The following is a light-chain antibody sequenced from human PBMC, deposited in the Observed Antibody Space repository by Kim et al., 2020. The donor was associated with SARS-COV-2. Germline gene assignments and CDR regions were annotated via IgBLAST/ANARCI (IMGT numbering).Light chain of an antibody. J-gene: IGKJ4*01. V-gene: IGKV1-39*01. Sequence: DIQMTQSPSSLSASVGDRVTIACRASQSISTYLNWYQQKPGKAPNLLIYAASSLQSGVPSRFSGSGSGTDFTLTISSLQPEDFATYYCQQSHTAPLLTFGGGTKVEIK. CDR2: AAS. CDR3: QQSHTAPLLT. CDR1: QSISTY.